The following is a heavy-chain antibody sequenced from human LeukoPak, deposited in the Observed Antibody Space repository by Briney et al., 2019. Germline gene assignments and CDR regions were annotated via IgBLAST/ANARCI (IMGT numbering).Heavy chain of an antibody. D-gene: IGHD4-23*01. CDR3: ASDYGGTFYYYYGMDV. CDR1: GGSFSGYY. CDR2: INHSGST. J-gene: IGHJ6*02. Sequence: PSETLSLTCAVYGGSFSGYYWSWIRQPPGKGLEWIGEINHSGSTNYNPSLKSRVTISVDTSKNQFSLKLSSVTAADTAVYYCASDYGGTFYYYYGMDVWGQGTTVTVSS. V-gene: IGHV4-34*01.